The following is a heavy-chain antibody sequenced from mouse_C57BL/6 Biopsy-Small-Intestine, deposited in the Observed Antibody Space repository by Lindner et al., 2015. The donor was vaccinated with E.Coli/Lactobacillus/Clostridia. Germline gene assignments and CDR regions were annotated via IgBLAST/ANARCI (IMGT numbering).Heavy chain of an antibody. V-gene: IGHV1-19*01. D-gene: IGHD2-12*01. CDR1: GYTFTDYY. CDR3: ARGYSSYSYDVYYDY. Sequence: VQLQESGPELVKPGASVKMSCKASGYTFTDYYMNWVKQSHGKSLEWIGRVNPNNGGTSYNQKFKGKATLTVDKSLSTAYMQLNSLTSEDSAVYYCARGYSSYSYDVYYDYWGQGTTLTVSS. J-gene: IGHJ2*01. CDR2: VNPNNGGT.